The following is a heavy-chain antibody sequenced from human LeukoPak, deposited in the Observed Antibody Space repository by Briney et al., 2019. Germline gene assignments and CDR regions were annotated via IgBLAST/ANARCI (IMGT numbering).Heavy chain of an antibody. CDR1: GYTFTSYG. CDR3: ARDFFHGHCSGLTCFLPDY. J-gene: IGHJ4*02. V-gene: IGHV1-18*01. Sequence: GASVKVSCKASGYTFTSYGITWVRQAPGQGLEWMGWISAHNGNTNYAQKFQGRLTMTTDTSTNTAYMELRSLRPDDTAVYYCARDFFHGHCSGLTCFLPDYWGQGSLVTVSS. D-gene: IGHD2-15*01. CDR2: ISAHNGNT.